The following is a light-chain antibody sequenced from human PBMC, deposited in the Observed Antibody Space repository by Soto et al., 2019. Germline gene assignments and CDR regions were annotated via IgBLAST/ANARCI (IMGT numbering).Light chain of an antibody. CDR3: QEYGSSLGVT. CDR1: QSVTSSY. J-gene: IGKJ4*01. Sequence: ILWTQSKGRLSLSPGESGDLSGRAIQSVTSSYLAWYQQKPGQAPRLLIHTASSRATGIPDRFSCSGSGTDFTLTMRCLEPEYFAVYYCQEYGSSLGVTFGGGTKVDIK. CDR2: TAS. V-gene: IGKV3-20*01.